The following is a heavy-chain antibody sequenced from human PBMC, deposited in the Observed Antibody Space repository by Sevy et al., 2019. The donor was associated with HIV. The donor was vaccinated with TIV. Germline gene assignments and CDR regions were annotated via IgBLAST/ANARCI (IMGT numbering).Heavy chain of an antibody. D-gene: IGHD2-2*01. CDR3: AKSRTSFRGMDV. V-gene: IGHV3-9*01. Sequence: GGSLRLSCVASGFTFDDNAMHWVRQAPGKGLEWVSGISWNSDKIGYVDSVKGRFTISRDNAKNSLYLQMNSLRTEDTALYYCAKSRTSFRGMDVWGQGTTVTVSS. J-gene: IGHJ6*01. CDR2: ISWNSDKI. CDR1: GFTFDDNA.